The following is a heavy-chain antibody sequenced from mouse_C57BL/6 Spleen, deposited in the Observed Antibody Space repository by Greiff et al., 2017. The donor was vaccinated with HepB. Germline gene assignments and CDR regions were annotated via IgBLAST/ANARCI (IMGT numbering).Heavy chain of an antibody. CDR1: GYAFSSSW. V-gene: IGHV1-82*01. Sequence: VQLKESGPELVKPGASVKISCKASGYAFSSSWMNWVKQRPGKGLEWIGRIYPGDGDTNYNGKFKGKATLTADKSSSTAYMQLSSLTSEDSAVYFCAREGENYYGSSPWYFDVWGTGTTVTVSS. J-gene: IGHJ1*03. CDR3: AREGENYYGSSPWYFDV. D-gene: IGHD1-1*01. CDR2: IYPGDGDT.